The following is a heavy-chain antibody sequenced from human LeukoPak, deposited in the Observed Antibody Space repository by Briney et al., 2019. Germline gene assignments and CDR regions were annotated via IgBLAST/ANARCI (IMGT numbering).Heavy chain of an antibody. CDR3: ARGGRDGYIDY. D-gene: IGHD5-24*01. V-gene: IGHV3-21*01. Sequence: GGSLRLSCAASGFTFSSYSMNWVRQAPGKGLEWVSSISSSSSYIYYADSVKGRFTISRDNAKNSLYLQMNSLRAEDTAAYYCARGGRDGYIDYWGQGTLVTVSS. CDR1: GFTFSSYS. J-gene: IGHJ4*02. CDR2: ISSSSSYI.